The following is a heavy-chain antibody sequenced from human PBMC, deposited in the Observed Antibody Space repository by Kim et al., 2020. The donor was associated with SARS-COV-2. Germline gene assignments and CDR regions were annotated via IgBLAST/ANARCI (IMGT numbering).Heavy chain of an antibody. D-gene: IGHD6-13*01. CDR3: AKSGYSSSWYDGVYWFDP. V-gene: IGHV3-23*01. J-gene: IGHJ5*02. Sequence: KGRFTISRDNSKNMLYLQMNSLRAEDTAVYYCAKSGYSSSWYDGVYWFDPWGQGTLVTVSS.